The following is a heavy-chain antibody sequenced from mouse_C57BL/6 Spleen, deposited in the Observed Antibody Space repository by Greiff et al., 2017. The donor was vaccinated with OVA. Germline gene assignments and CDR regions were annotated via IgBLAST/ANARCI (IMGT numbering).Heavy chain of an antibody. Sequence: QVQLQQSGPELVKPGASVKISCKASGYAFSSSWMNWVKQRPGKGLEWIGRIYPGDGDTNYNGKFKGKATLTADKSSSTAYMQLSSLTSEDSAVYFCARDYGSEFAYWGQGTLVTVSA. CDR3: ARDYGSEFAY. V-gene: IGHV1-82*01. CDR1: GYAFSSSW. J-gene: IGHJ3*01. D-gene: IGHD1-1*01. CDR2: IYPGDGDT.